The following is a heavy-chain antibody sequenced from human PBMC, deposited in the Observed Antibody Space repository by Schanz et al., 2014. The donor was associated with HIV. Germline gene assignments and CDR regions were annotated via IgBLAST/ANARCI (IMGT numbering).Heavy chain of an antibody. V-gene: IGHV3-23*01. J-gene: IGHJ5*02. CDR3: VGHGSSSS. Sequence: EVQLLESGGGLVQPGGSLRLSCAASGFTFSTYAMTWVRQAPGKGLEWVSGISGTDGSRSYADSVKGRFTISRDNSRNTLSLQMNRLRAEDTAVYYCVGHGSSSSWGLGTLVTVSS. CDR1: GFTFSTYA. CDR2: ISGTDGSR. D-gene: IGHD6-6*01.